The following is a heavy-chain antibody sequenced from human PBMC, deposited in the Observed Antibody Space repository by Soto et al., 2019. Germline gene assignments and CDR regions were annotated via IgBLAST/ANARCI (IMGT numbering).Heavy chain of an antibody. D-gene: IGHD1-26*01. V-gene: IGHV4-31*03. CDR2: IYDSGGA. Sequence: QVQLQESGPGLVKPSQTLSLTCIVSGDSIRRGGYFWTWIRQHPGKGLEWIGYIYDSGGAFYNPSLKSRVTMSVDTSKNQFSLNLRSVTAADTAVFYCARGILRPNHYMDVWGKGTAVAVSS. J-gene: IGHJ6*03. CDR1: GDSIRRGGYF. CDR3: ARGILRPNHYMDV.